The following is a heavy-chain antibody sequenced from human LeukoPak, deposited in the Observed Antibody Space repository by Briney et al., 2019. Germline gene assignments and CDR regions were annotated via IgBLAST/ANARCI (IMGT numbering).Heavy chain of an antibody. D-gene: IGHD6-25*01. V-gene: IGHV4-39*07. CDR1: GGSISSSSYY. Sequence: PSETLSLTCTVSGGSISSSSYYWGWIRQPPGKGLEWIGSIYYSGSTYYNPSLKSRVTISVDTSKNQFSLKLSSVTAADTAVYYCARGDSSGWDYFDYWGQGTLVTVSS. CDR3: ARGDSSGWDYFDY. CDR2: IYYSGST. J-gene: IGHJ4*02.